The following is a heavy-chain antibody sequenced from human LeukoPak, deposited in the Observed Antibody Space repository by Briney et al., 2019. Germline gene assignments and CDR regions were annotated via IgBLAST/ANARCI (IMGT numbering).Heavy chain of an antibody. Sequence: GGSPRLSCAASGFTFSSYGMSWVRQAPGKGLEWVSAISGSGGSTYYADSVKGRFTISGDNSKNTLYLQMNSLRAEDTAVYYCAKDLSKAYDSSWVDAFDIWGQGTMVTVSS. J-gene: IGHJ3*02. CDR2: ISGSGGST. D-gene: IGHD3-22*01. CDR1: GFTFSSYG. V-gene: IGHV3-23*01. CDR3: AKDLSKAYDSSWVDAFDI.